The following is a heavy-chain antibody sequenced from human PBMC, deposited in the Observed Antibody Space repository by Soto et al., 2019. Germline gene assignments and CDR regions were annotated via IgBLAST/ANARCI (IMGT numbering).Heavy chain of an antibody. CDR2: IYYSGST. CDR3: ARQVAARDYYYYYMDV. CDR1: GGSIISYC. J-gene: IGHJ6*03. Sequence: PSVTLSVTWTVSGGSIISYCWSWIRQPPGKGLEWIGYIYYSGSTNYNPSLKSRVTISVDTSKNQFSLKLSSVTAADTAVYYCARQVAARDYYYYYMDVWGKGTTVTVS. D-gene: IGHD6-6*01. V-gene: IGHV4-59*08.